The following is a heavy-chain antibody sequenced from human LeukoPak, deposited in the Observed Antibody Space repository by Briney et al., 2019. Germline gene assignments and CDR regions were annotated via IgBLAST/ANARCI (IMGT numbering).Heavy chain of an antibody. CDR2: INHSGST. D-gene: IGHD7-27*01. CDR3: ARASWGVDY. V-gene: IGHV4-34*01. Sequence: KPSETLSLTCAVYGGSFSGYYWSWLRQPPGKGLEWIGEINHSGSTNYNPSLKSRVTISVDTSKNQFSLKLSSVTAADTATYYCARASWGVDYWGQGTLVTVSS. CDR1: GGSFSGYY. J-gene: IGHJ4*02.